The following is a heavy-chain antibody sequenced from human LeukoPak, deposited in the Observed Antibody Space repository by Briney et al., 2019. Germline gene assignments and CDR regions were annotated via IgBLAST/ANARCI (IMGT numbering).Heavy chain of an antibody. CDR1: GFTFSSYA. J-gene: IGHJ4*02. CDR2: ISSNGGST. D-gene: IGHD3-3*01. CDR3: ASSKIIPSAKFDY. V-gene: IGHV3-64*01. Sequence: GGSLRLSCAASGFTFSSYAMHWVRQAPGKGLEYVSAISSNGGSTYYANSVKGRFTISRDNSKNTLYLQMGSLRAEDMAVYYCASSKIIPSAKFDYWGQGTLVTVSS.